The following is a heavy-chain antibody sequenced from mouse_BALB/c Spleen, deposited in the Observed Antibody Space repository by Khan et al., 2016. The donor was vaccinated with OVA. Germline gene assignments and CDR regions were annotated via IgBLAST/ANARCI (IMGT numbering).Heavy chain of an antibody. CDR3: TRHYRYDGSSLYAMDY. Sequence: QVQLQQSGAELVKPGASVKLSCKASAYTFTSYYMFWVKQRPGQGLEWIGEINPSNGGTNFNEKFKSKATLTVDKSSSTAYMQLSSLKSEDSAVYYCTRHYRYDGSSLYAMDYWGQGTSVTVSS. CDR2: INPSNGGT. V-gene: IGHV1S81*02. J-gene: IGHJ4*01. CDR1: AYTFTSYY. D-gene: IGHD2-14*01.